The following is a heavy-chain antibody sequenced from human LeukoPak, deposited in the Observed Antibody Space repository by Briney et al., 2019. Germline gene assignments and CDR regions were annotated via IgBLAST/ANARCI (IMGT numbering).Heavy chain of an antibody. CDR3: ATGNGGLFDY. CDR1: GFTFSDYT. CDR2: ISSSNSYI. Sequence: GGSLRLSCAASGFTFSDYTMNWVRQAPEKGLEWVSSISSSNSYIYYADSVKGRFTISRDNAKNSLYLQMNSLRAEDTAVYYCATGNGGLFDYGGQGTLVTVSS. D-gene: IGHD2-8*01. V-gene: IGHV3-21*01. J-gene: IGHJ4*02.